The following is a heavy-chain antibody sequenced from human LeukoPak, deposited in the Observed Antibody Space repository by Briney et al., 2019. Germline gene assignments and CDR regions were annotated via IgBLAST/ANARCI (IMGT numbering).Heavy chain of an antibody. D-gene: IGHD3-9*01. Sequence: PSETLSLTCTVSGGSISSYYWSWIRQPPGKGLEWIGYIYYSGSTNYNSSLKSRVTISVDTSKNQFSLKLSSVTAADTAVYYCARDSTLTGSYYGMDVWGQGTTVTVSS. CDR2: IYYSGST. CDR3: ARDSTLTGSYYGMDV. CDR1: GGSISSYY. V-gene: IGHV4-59*01. J-gene: IGHJ6*02.